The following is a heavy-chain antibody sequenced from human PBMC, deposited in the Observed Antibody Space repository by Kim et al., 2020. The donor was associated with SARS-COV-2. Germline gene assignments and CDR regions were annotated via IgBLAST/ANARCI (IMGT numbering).Heavy chain of an antibody. CDR2: ISSSSSTI. CDR1: GFTFSSYS. Sequence: GGSLRLSCAASGFTFSSYSMNWVRQAPGKGLEWVSYISSSSSTIYYADSVKGRFTISRDNAKNSLYLQMNSLRDEDTAVYYCARDSFGFREFLLGDGGDYWGQGTLVTVSS. V-gene: IGHV3-48*02. CDR3: ARDSFGFREFLLGDGGDY. J-gene: IGHJ4*02. D-gene: IGHD3-10*01.